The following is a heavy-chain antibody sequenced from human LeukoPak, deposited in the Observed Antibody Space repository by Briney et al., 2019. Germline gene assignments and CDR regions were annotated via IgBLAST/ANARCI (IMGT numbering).Heavy chain of an antibody. CDR1: GLSFSGYY. J-gene: IGHJ6*02. V-gene: IGHV4-34*01. CDR3: ARGLVVVAASPYYYYGMDV. D-gene: IGHD2-15*01. CDR2: INHSGST. Sequence: SETLSLTCAVYGLSFSGYYWSWIRQPPGKGLEWVGEINHSGSTNYNPSLKSRVTISVDTSKNQFSLKLSSVTAADTAVYYCARGLVVVAASPYYYYGMDVWGQGTTVTVSS.